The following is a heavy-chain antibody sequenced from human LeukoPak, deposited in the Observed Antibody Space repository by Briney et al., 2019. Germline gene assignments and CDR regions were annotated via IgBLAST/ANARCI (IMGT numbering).Heavy chain of an antibody. V-gene: IGHV3-30*02. Sequence: GGSLRLSCAASGFTFSSYGMHWVRQAPGKGLEWVAFIRYDGSNKYYADSVKGRFTISRDNSKNTPYLQMNSLRAEDTAVYYCAKQGIVVVVAAKPSYYYYYVDVWGKGTTVTISS. CDR2: IRYDGSNK. CDR3: AKQGIVVVVAAKPSYYYYYVDV. CDR1: GFTFSSYG. J-gene: IGHJ6*03. D-gene: IGHD2-15*01.